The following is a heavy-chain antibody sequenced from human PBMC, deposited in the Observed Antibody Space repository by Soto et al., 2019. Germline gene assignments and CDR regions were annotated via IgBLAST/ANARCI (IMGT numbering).Heavy chain of an antibody. CDR3: SRTRDYYDTYYFDY. D-gene: IGHD3-22*01. J-gene: IGHJ4*02. CDR1: GFTFSSYG. V-gene: IGHV3-33*01. Sequence: QVQLVESGGGVVQPGRSLRLSCAASGFTFSSYGMHWVRQAPGKGLEWVAVIWYDGSNKYNADSVKGRFTISRDNSKNTNYLQMNSMRADDTAVYYCSRTRDYYDTYYFDYWGQGTLVTVSS. CDR2: IWYDGSNK.